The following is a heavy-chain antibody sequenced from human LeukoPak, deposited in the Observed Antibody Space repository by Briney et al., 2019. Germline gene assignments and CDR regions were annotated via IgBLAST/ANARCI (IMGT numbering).Heavy chain of an antibody. CDR3: AREGGFYCSSTSCYGLDY. V-gene: IGHV4-34*01. J-gene: IGHJ4*02. CDR2: INHSGST. D-gene: IGHD2-2*01. Sequence: SETLSLTCAVYGGSFSGYYWSWIRQPPGKGLEWIGEINHSGSTNYNPSLKSRVTISVDTSKNQFSLKLSSVTAADTAVYYCAREGGFYCSSTSCYGLDYWGQGTLVTVSS. CDR1: GGSFSGYY.